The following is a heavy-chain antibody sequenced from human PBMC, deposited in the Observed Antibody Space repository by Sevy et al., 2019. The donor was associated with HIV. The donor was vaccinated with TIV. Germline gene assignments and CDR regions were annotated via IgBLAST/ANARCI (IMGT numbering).Heavy chain of an antibody. J-gene: IGHJ4*02. CDR2: ISSSGSTI. V-gene: IGHV3-11*04. Sequence: GGSLRLSCAASGFTFSDYYMSWIRQAPGKGLEWVSYISSSGSTIYYTDSVKGRFTTSRDNAKNSLYMQMNSLRAEDTAGYYCARGSPGPYCSGGSCYTPGYWGQGTLVTVSS. CDR1: GFTFSDYY. D-gene: IGHD2-15*01. CDR3: ARGSPGPYCSGGSCYTPGY.